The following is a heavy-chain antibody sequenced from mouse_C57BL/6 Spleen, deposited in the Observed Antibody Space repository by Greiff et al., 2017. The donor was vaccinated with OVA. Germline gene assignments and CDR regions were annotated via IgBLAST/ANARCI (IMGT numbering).Heavy chain of an antibody. J-gene: IGHJ2*01. V-gene: IGHV1-26*01. CDR1: GYTFTDYY. CDR2: INPNNGGT. Sequence: EVQLQQSGPELVKPGASVKISCKASGYTFTDYYMNWVKQSPGKSLEWIGAINPNNGGTSYNQKFKGKATLTVDKSSITAYMELRSLTSDDSAVYYCARGVYYEGFDYWGQGTTLTVSS. CDR3: ARGVYYEGFDY. D-gene: IGHD2-4*01.